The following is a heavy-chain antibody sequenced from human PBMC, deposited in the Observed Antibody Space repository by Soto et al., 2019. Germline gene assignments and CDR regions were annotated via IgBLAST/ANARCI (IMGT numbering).Heavy chain of an antibody. CDR3: ARHVAGVDAFDI. J-gene: IGHJ3*02. CDR2: IIPILGIA. D-gene: IGHD6-19*01. Sequence: ASVKVSCKASGGTFSSYTISWVRQAPGQGLEWMGRIIPILGIANYAQKFQGRVTITADKSTSTAYMELSSLRSEDTAVYYCARHVAGVDAFDIWGQGTMVTVSS. V-gene: IGHV1-69*02. CDR1: GGTFSSYT.